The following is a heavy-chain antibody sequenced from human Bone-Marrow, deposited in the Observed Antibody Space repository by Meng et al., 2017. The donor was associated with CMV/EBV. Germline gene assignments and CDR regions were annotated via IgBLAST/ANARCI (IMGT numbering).Heavy chain of an antibody. D-gene: IGHD4-17*01. Sequence: ASVKVSCKASGYTFTSYDINWVRQATGQGLEWMGWMNPNSGNTGYAQKFQGRVTMTRNTSISAAYMELSSLRSDDTAVYYCARPLYGDYGTRRGLHYIYFDYWGQGTLVTVSS. CDR1: GYTFTSYD. V-gene: IGHV1-8*01. CDR3: ARPLYGDYGTRRGLHYIYFDY. CDR2: MNPNSGNT. J-gene: IGHJ4*02.